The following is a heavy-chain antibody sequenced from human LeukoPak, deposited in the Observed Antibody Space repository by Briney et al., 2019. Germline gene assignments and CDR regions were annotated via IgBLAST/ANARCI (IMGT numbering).Heavy chain of an antibody. V-gene: IGHV3-64*01. D-gene: IGHD6-13*01. CDR1: GFTLSSYS. CDR3: ARVAAVGTAAFDI. J-gene: IGHJ3*02. Sequence: GGSLGLYCAASGFTLSSYSMHWVCQAPGKGLEYVSAISYNGGSTYYANPVKGRFTISRDSSKNTLYLQMGSLRTEDMAVYYCARVAAVGTAAFDIWGQGTMVTVSS. CDR2: ISYNGGST.